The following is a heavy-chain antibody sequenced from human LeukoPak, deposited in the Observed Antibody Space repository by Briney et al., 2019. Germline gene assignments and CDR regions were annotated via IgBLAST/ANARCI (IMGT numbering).Heavy chain of an antibody. V-gene: IGHV3-21*04. CDR2: ISSSSYI. J-gene: IGHJ4*02. D-gene: IGHD2-21*02. CDR1: GFTFSSYS. Sequence: GGSLRLSCAASGFTFSSYSMNWVRQAPGKGLEWVSSISSSSYIYYADSVKGRFTISRDNAKNSLYLQMNSLRADDTAVYYCAKSLPYRYGDCLEDWGQGTLVTVSS. CDR3: AKSLPYRYGDCLED.